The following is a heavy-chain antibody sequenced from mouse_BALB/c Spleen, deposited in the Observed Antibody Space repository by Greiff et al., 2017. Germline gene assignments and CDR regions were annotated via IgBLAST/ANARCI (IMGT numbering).Heavy chain of an antibody. CDR1: GFSLTSYG. D-gene: IGHD3-1*01. CDR2: IWAGGST. Sequence: VKLQESGPGLVAPSQSLSITCTVSGFSLTSYGVHWVRQPPGKGLEWLGVIWAGGSTNYNSALMSRLSISKDNSKSQVFLKMNSLQTDDTAMYYCAREGSSGWGFAYWGQGTLVTVSA. V-gene: IGHV2-9*02. J-gene: IGHJ3*01. CDR3: AREGSSGWGFAY.